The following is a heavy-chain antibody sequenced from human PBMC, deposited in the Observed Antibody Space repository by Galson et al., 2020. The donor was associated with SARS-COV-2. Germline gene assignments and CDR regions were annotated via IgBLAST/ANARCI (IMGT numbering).Heavy chain of an antibody. CDR2: IWYDGSNK. Sequence: GGSLRLSCAASGFTFSSYGMHWVRQAPGKGLEWVAVIWYDGSNKYYADSVKGRFTISRDNSKNTLYLQMNSLRAEDTAVYYCAKGGMPYCGGDCSTGYFDYWGQGTLVTVSS. V-gene: IGHV3-33*06. J-gene: IGHJ4*02. CDR3: AKGGMPYCGGDCSTGYFDY. D-gene: IGHD2-21*01. CDR1: GFTFSSYG.